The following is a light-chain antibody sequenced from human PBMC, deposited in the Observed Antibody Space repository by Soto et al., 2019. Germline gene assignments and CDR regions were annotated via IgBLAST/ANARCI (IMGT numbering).Light chain of an antibody. Sequence: ENVLTQSPGTLSLAPGERATLSCRASQNVDTNFLAWYQQKPGQAPRLLIYGASTRATGISGRFSGSGSGTDFTLSISRLEPEDFAVYYCQQYGGSPVTFGQGTRLDIK. J-gene: IGKJ5*01. CDR3: QQYGGSPVT. CDR1: QNVDTNF. CDR2: GAS. V-gene: IGKV3-20*01.